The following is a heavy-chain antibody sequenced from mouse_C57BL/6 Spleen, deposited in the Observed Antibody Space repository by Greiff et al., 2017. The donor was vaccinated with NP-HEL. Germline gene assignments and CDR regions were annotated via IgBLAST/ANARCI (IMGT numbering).Heavy chain of an antibody. J-gene: IGHJ4*01. D-gene: IGHD2-3*01. V-gene: IGHV1-69*01. CDR1: GYTFTSYW. CDR2: IDPSDSYT. CDR3: ARHDGYYVGYAMDY. Sequence: QVQLQQPGAELVMPGASVKLSCKASGYTFTSYWMHWVKQRPGQGLEWIGEIDPSDSYTNYNQKFKGKSTLTVDKSSSTAYMQLSSLTSEDSAVYYCARHDGYYVGYAMDYWGQGTSVTVSS.